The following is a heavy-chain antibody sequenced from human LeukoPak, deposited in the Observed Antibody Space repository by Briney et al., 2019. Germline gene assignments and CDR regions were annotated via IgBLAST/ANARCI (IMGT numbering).Heavy chain of an antibody. D-gene: IGHD2-15*01. V-gene: IGHV4-30-4*01. Sequence: SETLSLTCTVSGGSISRGDYYWTWIRQPPGRGLEWIGYIYHSGNTYYNPSLKSRLIVSLDTSRNQFSLRLSSVSAADTAVYYCARKDGSSYYFDNWGPGTLVTVSS. CDR1: GGSISRGDYY. CDR2: IYHSGNT. CDR3: ARKDGSSYYFDN. J-gene: IGHJ4*02.